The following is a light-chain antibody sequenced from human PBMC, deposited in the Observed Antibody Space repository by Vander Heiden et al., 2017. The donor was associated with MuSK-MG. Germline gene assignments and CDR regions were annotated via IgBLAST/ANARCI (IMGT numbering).Light chain of an antibody. CDR2: DAS. CDR3: QQYDNLPLT. V-gene: IGKV1-33*01. Sequence: DIQMTQSPSSLSASVGDRVTITCQASQDISNYLNWYQQKPGKAPKLLIYDASNLETGVPSRFSGSGSGTDFTFTISSLQHEDIVTYYCQQYDNLPLTFGGGTKVEIK. CDR1: QDISNY. J-gene: IGKJ4*01.